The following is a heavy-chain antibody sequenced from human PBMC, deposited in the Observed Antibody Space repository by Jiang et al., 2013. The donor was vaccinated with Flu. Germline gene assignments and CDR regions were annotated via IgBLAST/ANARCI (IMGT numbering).Heavy chain of an antibody. CDR1: GDSISNRMLV. CDR2: TFYRSKWST. V-gene: IGHV6-1*01. D-gene: IGHD7-27*01. CDR3: TRVEHLGRGMNV. J-gene: IGHJ6*01. Sequence: TCAVSGDSISNRMLVGTGSGSPHPRGLEWLGRTFYRSKWSTDYAESVKSRITINPDTSKNHFSLQLNSVTPEDTAVYYCTRVEHLGRGMNVWGPRDHGHRLL.